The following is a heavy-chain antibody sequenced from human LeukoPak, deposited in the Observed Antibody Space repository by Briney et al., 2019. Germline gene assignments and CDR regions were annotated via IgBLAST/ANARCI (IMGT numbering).Heavy chain of an antibody. J-gene: IGHJ1*01. CDR2: INHSGST. D-gene: IGHD3-22*01. CDR3: ARDSGYSSAFQH. CDR1: GGSFSGYY. Sequence: SETLSLTCAVYGGSFSGYYWSWIRQPPGKGLEWIGEINHSGSTNYNPSLKSRVTISVDTSKNQFSLKLSSVTAADTAVYYCARDSGYSSAFQHWGQGTLVTVSS. V-gene: IGHV4-34*01.